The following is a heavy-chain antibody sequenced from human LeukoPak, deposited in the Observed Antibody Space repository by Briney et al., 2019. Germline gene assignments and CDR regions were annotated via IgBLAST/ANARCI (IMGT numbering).Heavy chain of an antibody. Sequence: GGSLRLSCAASGFTFSNYWMGWVRQPPGKGLQWVANIKEDGSEKYYVDSVKGRFTISRDNAKNSVYLQMNSLRVEDTAVYYCARRPFGADFWGQGTLVTVSS. CDR3: ARRPFGADF. J-gene: IGHJ4*02. D-gene: IGHD3-10*01. V-gene: IGHV3-7*01. CDR1: GFTFSNYW. CDR2: IKEDGSEK.